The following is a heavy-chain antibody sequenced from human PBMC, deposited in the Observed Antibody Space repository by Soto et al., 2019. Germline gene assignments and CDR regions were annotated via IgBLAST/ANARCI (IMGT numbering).Heavy chain of an antibody. Sequence: PGGSLRLSCAASGFTFSSYAMSWVRQAPGKGLEWVSAISGSGGSTYYADSVKGRFTISRDNSKNTLYLQMNSLRAEDTAVYYCAKDFGSRRSLNYFEYWGQGTLVTVSS. V-gene: IGHV3-23*01. D-gene: IGHD3-10*01. J-gene: IGHJ4*02. CDR3: AKDFGSRRSLNYFEY. CDR1: GFTFSSYA. CDR2: ISGSGGST.